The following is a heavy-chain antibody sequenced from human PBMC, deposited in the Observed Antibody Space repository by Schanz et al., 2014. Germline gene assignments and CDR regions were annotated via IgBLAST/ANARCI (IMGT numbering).Heavy chain of an antibody. CDR2: ISGSGGDT. V-gene: IGHV3-23*01. CDR3: XXXXLXSYYFDY. CDR1: GFTFSSYA. J-gene: IGHJ4*02. Sequence: EVQLLESGGGLVQPGGSLRLSCAASGFTFSSYAMSWVRQAPGKGLEWVSAISGSGGDTYYADSVKGRFTISRDNSKXXXXXXXXXXXXXXXXXXXXXXXXLXSYYFDYWGQGTLVTVSS. D-gene: IGHD6-6*01.